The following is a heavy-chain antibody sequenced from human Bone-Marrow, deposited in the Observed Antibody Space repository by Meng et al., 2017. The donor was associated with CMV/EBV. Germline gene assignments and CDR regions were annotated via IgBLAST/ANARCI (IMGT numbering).Heavy chain of an antibody. CDR2: IYYSGST. CDR3: ARDHRAAAGSYYYYGMDV. J-gene: IGHJ6*02. D-gene: IGHD6-13*01. Sequence: SETLSLTCSVSGGSISSSSHYWGWIRQHPGKGLEWIGYIYYSGSTYYNPSLKSRVTISVDTSKNQFSLKLSSVTAADTAVYYCARDHRAAAGSYYYYGMDVWGQRTTVTVSS. CDR1: GGSISSSSHY. V-gene: IGHV4-31*03.